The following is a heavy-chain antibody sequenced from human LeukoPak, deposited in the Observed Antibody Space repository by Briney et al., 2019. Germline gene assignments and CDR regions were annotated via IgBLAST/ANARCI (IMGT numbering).Heavy chain of an antibody. V-gene: IGHV1-69*13. CDR2: IIPIFGTA. J-gene: IGHJ4*02. D-gene: IGHD5-12*01. Sequence: GASVKVSRKASGYTFSSYAISWVRQAPGQGLEWMGGIIPIFGTANYAQKFQGRVTITADESTSTAYMELSSLRSEDTAVYYCARDEGSGYDFHYWGQGTLVTVSS. CDR3: ARDEGSGYDFHY. CDR1: GYTFSSYA.